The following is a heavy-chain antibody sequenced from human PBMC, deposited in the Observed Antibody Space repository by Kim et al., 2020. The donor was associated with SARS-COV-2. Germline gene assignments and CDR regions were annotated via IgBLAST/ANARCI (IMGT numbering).Heavy chain of an antibody. CDR3: ARACSSTSCYYYYGMDV. D-gene: IGHD2-2*01. J-gene: IGHJ6*02. CDR1: GYTFTSYG. Sequence: ASVKVSCKASGYTFTSYGISWVRQAPGQGLEWMGWISAYNGNTNYAQKLQGRVTMTTDTSTSTAYMELRSLRSDDTAVYYCARACSSTSCYYYYGMDVWGQGTTVTVSS. CDR2: ISAYNGNT. V-gene: IGHV1-18*04.